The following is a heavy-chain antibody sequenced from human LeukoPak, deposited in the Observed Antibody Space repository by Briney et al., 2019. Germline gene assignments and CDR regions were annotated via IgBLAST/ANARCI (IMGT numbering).Heavy chain of an antibody. V-gene: IGHV3-74*01. CDR3: ARGPPLFDP. CDR2: INSDGSAT. CDR1: GFAFSTSW. Sequence: GGSLRLSCAASGFAFSTSWMHWVRQAPGKGLVWVSRINSDGSATTDADSVKGRFTISRDNAKNTLYLQMSSLRAEDTAVYYCARGPPLFDPWGQGTLVAVSS. J-gene: IGHJ5*02.